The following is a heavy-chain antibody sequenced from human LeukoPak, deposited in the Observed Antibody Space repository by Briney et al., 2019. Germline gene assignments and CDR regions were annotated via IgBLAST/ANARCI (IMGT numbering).Heavy chain of an antibody. D-gene: IGHD3-22*01. CDR2: IKQDGSEK. CDR3: VTTYKYDSSGYYPFDY. V-gene: IGHV3-7*02. J-gene: IGHJ4*02. CDR1: GGSISSSTYY. Sequence: ETLSLTCTVSGGSISSSTYYWVWVRQAPGKGLEWEANIKQDGSEKYYVDSVKGRFTISRDNSKNTLYLQMSSLRAEDTAVYYCVTTYKYDSSGYYPFDYWGQETLVTVSS.